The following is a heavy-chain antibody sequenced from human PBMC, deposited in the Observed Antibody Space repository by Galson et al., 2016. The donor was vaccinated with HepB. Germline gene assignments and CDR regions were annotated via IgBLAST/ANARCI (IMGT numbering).Heavy chain of an antibody. V-gene: IGHV3-48*04. CDR3: ARDYVPGA. CDR1: GFTFSRYS. D-gene: IGHD3-10*01. CDR2: ISSASSIK. J-gene: IGHJ5*02. Sequence: SLRLSCAASGFTFSRYSMTWVRQAPGKGLEWVSYISSASSIKYYADSVKGRFTISRDNARHSLYLEMNSLRGEDTAMYYCARDYVPGAWGQGTLVTVSS.